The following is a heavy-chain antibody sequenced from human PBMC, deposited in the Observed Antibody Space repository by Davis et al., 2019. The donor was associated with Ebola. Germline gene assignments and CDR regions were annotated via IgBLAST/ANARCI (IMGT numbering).Heavy chain of an antibody. D-gene: IGHD4-11*01. CDR1: GGSIISSSSY. J-gene: IGHJ4*02. V-gene: IGHV4-39*07. CDR3: ARLQKPYSNYPGDYFDY. CDR2: IYYSGIT. Sequence: SETLSLTCTVSGGSIISSSSYWGWIRQPPRKGLEWIGSIYYSGITYYNPSLKSRVTISVDRSKNQFSLKLSSVTAADTAVYYCARLQKPYSNYPGDYFDYWGQGTLVTVSS.